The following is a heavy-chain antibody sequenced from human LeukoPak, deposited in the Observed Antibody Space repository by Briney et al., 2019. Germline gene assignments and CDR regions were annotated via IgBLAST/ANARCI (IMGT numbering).Heavy chain of an antibody. J-gene: IGHJ3*02. D-gene: IGHD2/OR15-2a*01. CDR1: GLTVSSSY. V-gene: IGHV3-53*01. Sequence: GGSLRLSCAASGLTVSSSYMSWVRQAPGKGLEWVSIIYNDGSTYYSDSMKGRFTISRDNSKNALYLQVNSLRAEDTAMYYCARNILFAFDIWGQGTMVTVSS. CDR2: IYNDGST. CDR3: ARNILFAFDI.